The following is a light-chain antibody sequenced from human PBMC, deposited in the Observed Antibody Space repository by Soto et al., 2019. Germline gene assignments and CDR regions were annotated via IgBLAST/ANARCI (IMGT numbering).Light chain of an antibody. CDR1: SSDVGTYKL. CDR2: EVT. Sequence: QSALTQPASVSGSPGQSITISCTGTSSDVGTYKLVSWYQHFPGKAPKLIIFEVTKRPSGVSNRFSGSKSGNTASLTISGLQAEDEADYYCCSFGGKNIYVFGTGTKLTVL. J-gene: IGLJ1*01. V-gene: IGLV2-23*02. CDR3: CSFGGKNIYV.